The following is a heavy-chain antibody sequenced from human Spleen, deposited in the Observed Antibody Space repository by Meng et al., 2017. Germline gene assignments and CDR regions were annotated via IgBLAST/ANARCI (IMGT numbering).Heavy chain of an antibody. CDR2: INHSGST. V-gene: IGHV4-34*01. D-gene: IGHD5-18*01. J-gene: IGHJ4*02. CDR3: ARGRDYTAMVPMGFYFDY. Sequence: VQLPMEGLGLLTPPETLSLTCSVDGGAFGGYYWSWIRQPPGKGLEWIGEINHSGSTNYNPSLKSRVTISVDTSKNQFSLKLSSVTAADTAVYYCARGRDYTAMVPMGFYFDYWGQGTLVTVSS. CDR1: GGAFGGYY.